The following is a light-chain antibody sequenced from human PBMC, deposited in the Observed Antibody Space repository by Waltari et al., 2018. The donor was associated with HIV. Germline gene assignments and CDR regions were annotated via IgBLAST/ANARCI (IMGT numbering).Light chain of an antibody. CDR1: QSIFIC. J-gene: IGKJ3*01. CDR3: QQSYSVPLT. CDR2: DAF. Sequence: DIQMTQFPSTLSASAGDRVTITCRASQSIFICLNWYQQKPGKAPQLLIYDAFTLQPGVPSRFSGSASGTDFTLTISSLQPEDFATYYCQQSYSVPLTFGPGTEVDIK. V-gene: IGKV1-39*01.